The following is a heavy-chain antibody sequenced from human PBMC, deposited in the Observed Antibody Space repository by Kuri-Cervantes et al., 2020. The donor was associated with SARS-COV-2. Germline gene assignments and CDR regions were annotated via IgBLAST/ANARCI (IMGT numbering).Heavy chain of an antibody. CDR3: VGELLDAFDI. CDR1: GFTSRSYG. J-gene: IGHJ3*02. V-gene: IGHV3-30*02. Sequence: LSLTCAASGFTSRSYGMHWVRQAPGKGLEWVAFIRYDGSNKYYADSVKGRFTISRDNSKSTLYLQMNSLRAEDTAVYYCVGELLDAFDIWGQGTMVTVSS. D-gene: IGHD3-10*01. CDR2: IRYDGSNK.